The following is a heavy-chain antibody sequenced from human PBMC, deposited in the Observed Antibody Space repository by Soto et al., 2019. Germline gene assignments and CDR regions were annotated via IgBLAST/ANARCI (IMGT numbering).Heavy chain of an antibody. CDR2: INHSGST. Sequence: SETLSLTCAVYGGSFSGYYWSWIRQPPGKGLEWIGEINHSGSTNYNPSLKSRVTISVDTSKNQFSLKLSSVTAADTAVYYCAREWNYTIVYWGQGTLVTVSS. CDR3: AREWNYTIVY. D-gene: IGHD1-7*01. CDR1: GGSFSGYY. J-gene: IGHJ4*02. V-gene: IGHV4-34*01.